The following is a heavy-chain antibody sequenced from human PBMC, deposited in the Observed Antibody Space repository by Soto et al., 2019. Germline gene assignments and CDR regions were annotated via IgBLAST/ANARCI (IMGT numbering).Heavy chain of an antibody. Sequence: LRLSCEVSGFTFSNYWMHWVRQGPGKGLEWIGSIYYSGSTYYNPSLKSRVTISVDTSKNQFSLKLSSVTAADTAVYYCASSTSGDWFDPWGQGTLVTVSS. J-gene: IGHJ5*02. D-gene: IGHD2-2*01. CDR3: ASSTSGDWFDP. V-gene: IGHV4-59*05. CDR1: GFTFSNYW. CDR2: IYYSGST.